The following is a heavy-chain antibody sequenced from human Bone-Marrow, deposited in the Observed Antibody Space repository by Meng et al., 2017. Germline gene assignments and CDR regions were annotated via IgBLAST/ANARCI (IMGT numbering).Heavy chain of an antibody. CDR3: ARNHADF. V-gene: IGHV3-11*01. CDR2: ISSSGDTM. CDR1: GFTFRDNG. D-gene: IGHD1-14*01. Sequence: QVHLVESGGGVVNPGGSLRLSCAASGFTFRDNGMSWIRQAPGKGLDWVSYISSSGDTMHYADSVKGRFTISRDNAKNSLYLQMNSLSAEDTAVYYCARNHADFWGQGILVTVSS. J-gene: IGHJ4*02.